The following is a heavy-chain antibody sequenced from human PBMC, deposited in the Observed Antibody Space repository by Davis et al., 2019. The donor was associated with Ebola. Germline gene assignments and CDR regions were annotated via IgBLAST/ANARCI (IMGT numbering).Heavy chain of an antibody. V-gene: IGHV3-7*03. CDR2: IKEDGSEK. CDR1: GFNFNHYW. Sequence: GGSLRLSCAASGFNFNHYWMTWVRQAPGKGLEWVANIKEDGSEKNYVDAVRGRFSISRDNAKNSVHLQMSSLRVDDTAVYYCAAGTYGMDVWGQGATVTVSS. J-gene: IGHJ6*02. CDR3: AAGTYGMDV. D-gene: IGHD1-26*01.